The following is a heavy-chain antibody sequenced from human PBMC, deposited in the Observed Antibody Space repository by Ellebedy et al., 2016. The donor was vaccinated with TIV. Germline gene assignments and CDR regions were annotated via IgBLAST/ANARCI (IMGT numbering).Heavy chain of an antibody. CDR3: ARDDDTSSRYSRFHH. CDR2: IWHDGSKE. CDR1: GFTFRSHD. Sequence: GESLKISCVASGFTFRSHDIHWVRQAPGKGLEWVAVIWHDGSKEYYEDSVKGRFTIARDDSKNTVYLQMSSLRAEDAAVYFCARDDDTSSRYSRFHHWGQGTLVTVTS. J-gene: IGHJ4*02. D-gene: IGHD3-22*01. V-gene: IGHV3-33*01.